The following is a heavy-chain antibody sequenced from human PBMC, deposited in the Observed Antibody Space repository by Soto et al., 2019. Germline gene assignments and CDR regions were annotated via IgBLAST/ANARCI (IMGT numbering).Heavy chain of an antibody. CDR1: GFTFSSYA. Sequence: GGSLRLSCAASGFTFSSYAMSWVRQAPGKGLEWVSAISGSGGSTYYADSVKGRFTISRDNSKNTLYLQMNSLRAEDTAVYYCAKDPRRSYYDSSGYYPVFDYWGQGTLVTVSS. V-gene: IGHV3-23*01. CDR3: AKDPRRSYYDSSGYYPVFDY. D-gene: IGHD3-22*01. CDR2: ISGSGGST. J-gene: IGHJ4*02.